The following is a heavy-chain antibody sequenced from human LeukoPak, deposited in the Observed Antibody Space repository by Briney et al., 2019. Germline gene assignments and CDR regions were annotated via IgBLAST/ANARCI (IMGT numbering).Heavy chain of an antibody. Sequence: ASVKVSCKASGYTFTSYGISWVRQAPGQGLEWMGWITTYNGNTNYAQKLQGRVTMTTDTSTSTAYMELRSLRSDDTAVYYCARNYYDSSGYYYFDYWGQGTLVTVSS. CDR3: ARNYYDSSGYYYFDY. V-gene: IGHV1-18*01. CDR1: GYTFTSYG. J-gene: IGHJ4*02. CDR2: ITTYNGNT. D-gene: IGHD3-22*01.